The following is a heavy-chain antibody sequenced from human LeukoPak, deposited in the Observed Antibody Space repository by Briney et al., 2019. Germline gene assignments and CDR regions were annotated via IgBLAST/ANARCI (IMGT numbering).Heavy chain of an antibody. J-gene: IGHJ6*03. CDR1: GFTFSSFE. V-gene: IGHV3-48*03. Sequence: GGSLRLSCEASGFTFSSFEMNWVRQAPGKGLEWFSYIHTQTGTSLVSYGDSVKGRFTISRDNARNSLYLQMGSLRAEDTAVYYCVRVRSYFYYYYMDVWGKGTTVTVSS. CDR3: VRVRSYFYYYYMDV. CDR2: IHTQTGTSLV.